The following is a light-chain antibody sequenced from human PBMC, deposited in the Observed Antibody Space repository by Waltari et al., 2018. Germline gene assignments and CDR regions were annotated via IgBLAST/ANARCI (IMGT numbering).Light chain of an antibody. J-gene: IGKJ4*01. CDR3: QQYNSYSLLT. CDR1: QSISKW. Sequence: DIQMTHSPSTLSASVGDRVIITCRASQSISKWLAWYQQKPGKAPNLLIYTASTLESGVPSRFSGSGSGTDFSLTIGSLQPDDFATYYCQQYNSYSLLTFGGGTKIEIK. CDR2: TAS. V-gene: IGKV1-5*03.